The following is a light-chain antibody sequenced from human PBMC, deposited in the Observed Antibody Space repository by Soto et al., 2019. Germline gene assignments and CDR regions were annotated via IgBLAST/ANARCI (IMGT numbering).Light chain of an antibody. J-gene: IGKJ2*01. CDR1: QSVSSN. CDR3: QQYNNWPFT. CDR2: GAS. V-gene: IGKV3-15*01. Sequence: EIVMTQSPATLSVSPGERATLSCSASQSVSSNLAWYQQKPGQAPSLLIYGASARATGIPARFSGSGSGTEFTLTISSLQSEDFAVYYCQQYNNWPFTFGQGTKLEI.